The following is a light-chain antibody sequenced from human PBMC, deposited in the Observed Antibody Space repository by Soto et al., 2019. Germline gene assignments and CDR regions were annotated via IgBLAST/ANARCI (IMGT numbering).Light chain of an antibody. J-gene: IGKJ1*01. CDR2: GAS. CDR3: QQYNSYWT. CDR1: QTISTW. Sequence: DIQMTQAPSTLSASVGDRVTITCRASQTISTWLAWYQQKPGKAPKLLIYGASSLESGVPSRFSGSGSGTEFTLTISSLQPDDFATYYCQQYNSYWTFGQGTRWIS. V-gene: IGKV1-5*01.